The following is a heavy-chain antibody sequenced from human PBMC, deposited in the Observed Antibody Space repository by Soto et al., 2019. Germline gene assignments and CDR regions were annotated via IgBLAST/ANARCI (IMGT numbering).Heavy chain of an antibody. CDR3: ARDTSGSYLFDS. V-gene: IGHV1-3*01. D-gene: IGHD1-26*01. CDR2: INAGNGNT. CDR1: GYTITRYA. J-gene: IGHJ4*02. Sequence: QVQLVQSGAEVKKPGASVKVSCKASGYTITRYAIHWVRQAPGQRLEWMGWINAGNGNTKYSQKFQGRVTITRDTSATTVYLELSSLRSEDTAVYYCARDTSGSYLFDSWGQGTLVTVSS.